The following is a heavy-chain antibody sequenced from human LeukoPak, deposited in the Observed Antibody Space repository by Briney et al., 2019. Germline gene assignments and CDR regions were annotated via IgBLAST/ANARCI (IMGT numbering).Heavy chain of an antibody. CDR2: ISGSGGST. CDR3: AKVPHDYGEKYYFDY. D-gene: IGHD4-17*01. CDR1: GFTFSSYA. V-gene: IGHV3-23*01. J-gene: IGHJ4*02. Sequence: GGSLRLSCAASGFTFSSYAMSWVRQAPRKGLEWVSGISGSGGSTYYADSVKGRFTISRDNSKNTVYLQMNSLRAEDTAAYYCAKVPHDYGEKYYFDYWGQGTLVTVSS.